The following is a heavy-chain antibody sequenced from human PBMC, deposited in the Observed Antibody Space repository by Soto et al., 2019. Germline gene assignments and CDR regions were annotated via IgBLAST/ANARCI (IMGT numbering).Heavy chain of an antibody. J-gene: IGHJ3*02. CDR3: AKEDLGPFDI. V-gene: IGHV3-73*01. D-gene: IGHD3-3*01. Sequence: KGLEWVGRIRSKANSYATAYAASVKGRFTISRDDSKNTAYLQMNSLRAEDTAVYYGAKEDLGPFDIWGQGTMVTVTS. CDR2: IRSKANSYAT.